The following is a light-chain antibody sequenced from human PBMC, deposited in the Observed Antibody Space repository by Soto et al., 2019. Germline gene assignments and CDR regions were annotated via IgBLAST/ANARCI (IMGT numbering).Light chain of an antibody. CDR1: QDKSDY. Sequence: DIQLTQSPSFLSASVGDRVTITCRASQDKSDYLAWYQQRPGKAPKLLIYAASTLQSGVPSRFSGSGSGTEFTLTISSVQHEDLATYSCQQLNSYPLTFGGGTKVEIK. CDR3: QQLNSYPLT. V-gene: IGKV1-9*01. J-gene: IGKJ4*01. CDR2: AAS.